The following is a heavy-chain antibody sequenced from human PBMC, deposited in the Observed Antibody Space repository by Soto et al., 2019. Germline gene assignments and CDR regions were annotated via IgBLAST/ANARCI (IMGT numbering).Heavy chain of an antibody. Sequence: GAPVKVSCKASGFTFTSSAVQWVRQARGQRLEWIGWIVVGSGNTNYAQKFQERVTITRDMSASTAYMELSSLRSEDTAVYYCAAFAPLVSNDAFDIWGQGTMVTVSS. D-gene: IGHD2-2*01. CDR2: IVVGSGNT. V-gene: IGHV1-58*01. CDR3: AAFAPLVSNDAFDI. CDR1: GFTFTSSA. J-gene: IGHJ3*02.